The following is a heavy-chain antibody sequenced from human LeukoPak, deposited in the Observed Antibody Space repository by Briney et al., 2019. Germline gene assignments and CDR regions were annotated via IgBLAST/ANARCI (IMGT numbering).Heavy chain of an antibody. CDR2: INPKNGDT. Sequence: ASVKVSCKAYGYTFSGFYINWVRQAPGQGLEWMGWINPKNGDTHYAQDFLGRVTMTRDTSISTAYMELSRLTSDDTAVYYCARDGRLRNGYDNFYIWGQGTLVTLSS. J-gene: IGHJ4*02. D-gene: IGHD5-18*01. CDR1: GYTFSGFY. CDR3: ARDGRLRNGYDNFYI. V-gene: IGHV1-2*02.